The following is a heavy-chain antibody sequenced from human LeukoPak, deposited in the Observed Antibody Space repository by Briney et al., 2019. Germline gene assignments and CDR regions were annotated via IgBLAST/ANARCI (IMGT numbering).Heavy chain of an antibody. Sequence: GGSLRLSCAASGFTFSSYWMHWVRQGPGKGPVWVSRISSEGSGTADADSVKGRFTISRDNAKNTLFRQMNDLRAEDTAVYYCASRTGVYWGQGTLVSVSS. D-gene: IGHD1-14*01. CDR3: ASRTGVY. CDR2: ISSEGSGT. V-gene: IGHV3-74*01. J-gene: IGHJ4*02. CDR1: GFTFSSYW.